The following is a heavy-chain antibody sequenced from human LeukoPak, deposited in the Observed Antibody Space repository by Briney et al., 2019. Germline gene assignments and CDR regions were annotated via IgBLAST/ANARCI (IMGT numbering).Heavy chain of an antibody. J-gene: IGHJ5*02. D-gene: IGHD3-22*01. CDR3: AKGPYYYDSSGYSRRWFDP. Sequence: GGSLRLSCAASGFTFSNYAMSWVRQAPGEGLEWVSAISGTGGRTYYADPVKGRFTISRDNSKNTLYLQMNSLRAEDTAVYYCAKGPYYYDSSGYSRRWFDPWGQGILVTVSS. CDR2: ISGTGGRT. V-gene: IGHV3-23*01. CDR1: GFTFSNYA.